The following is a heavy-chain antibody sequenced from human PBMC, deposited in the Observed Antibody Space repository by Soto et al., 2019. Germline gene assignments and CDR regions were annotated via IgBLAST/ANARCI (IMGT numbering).Heavy chain of an antibody. J-gene: IGHJ6*02. CDR3: ARDGEPPNLWEHFFYGLDV. D-gene: IGHD3-16*01. CDR2: VKPANGNT. Sequence: ASVKVSCKSSGYGFTTRAVNWVRQAPGYGLEWMGWVKPANGNTRYSQKFQGRLSITRDTSANTIYMELTALSFEDTAVYFCARDGEPPNLWEHFFYGLDVWGQGTTVPVSS. V-gene: IGHV1-3*01. CDR1: GYGFTTRA.